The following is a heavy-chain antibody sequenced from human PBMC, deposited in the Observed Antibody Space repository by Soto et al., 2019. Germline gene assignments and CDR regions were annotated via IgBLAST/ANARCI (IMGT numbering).Heavy chain of an antibody. CDR3: AKLTAA. V-gene: IGHV3-23*01. D-gene: IGHD6-13*01. CDR2: ITSSGGGT. CDR1: GFTFSSYV. Sequence: GGSLRLSCAASGFTFSSYVMSWVRQAPGKGLEWVSSITSSGGGTYYADSVKGRFTVSRDNSKNTVYLQMNSLRDEDTAVYYCAKLTAAWGQGTLVTVSA. J-gene: IGHJ4*02.